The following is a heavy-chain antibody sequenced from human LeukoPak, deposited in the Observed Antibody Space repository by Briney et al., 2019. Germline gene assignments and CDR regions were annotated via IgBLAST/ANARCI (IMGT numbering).Heavy chain of an antibody. V-gene: IGHV4-34*01. CDR2: INHSGST. Sequence: SETLSLTCAVYGGSFSGFYWTWIRQPPGKGLEWIREINHSGSTNYNPSLKSRVTISVDTSKNQFSLKLSSVTAADTAVYYCARSGITILGVVIRGAFDIWGQGTRVTVSS. D-gene: IGHD3-3*01. CDR3: ARSGITILGVVIRGAFDI. J-gene: IGHJ3*02. CDR1: GGSFSGFY.